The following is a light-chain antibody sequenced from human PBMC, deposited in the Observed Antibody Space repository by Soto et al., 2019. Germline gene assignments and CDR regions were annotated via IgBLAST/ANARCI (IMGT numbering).Light chain of an antibody. CDR2: EVT. CDR3: TSYTSTNTPYV. J-gene: IGLJ1*01. V-gene: IGLV2-14*01. Sequence: QSALTQPASVSGSPGQSITISCSGTSSDVGAYNFVSWYQVHPGRPPKLIISEVTVPPSVVSHRFSGSKSGNSASLTISGLKAEDEADYYGTSYTSTNTPYVFGSGTKLTVL. CDR1: SSDVGAYNF.